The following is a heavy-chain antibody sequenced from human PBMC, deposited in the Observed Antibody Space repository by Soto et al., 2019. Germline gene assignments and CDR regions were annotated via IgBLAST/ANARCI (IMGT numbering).Heavy chain of an antibody. CDR3: ARGRFGDY. CDR1: GYTLTSYG. J-gene: IGHJ4*02. D-gene: IGHD3-10*01. CDR2: ISAHNDNT. V-gene: IGHV1-18*01. Sequence: QVHLVQSGAEVKKPGASVKVSCKCSGYTLTSYGITWVRQAPGQGLEWMGWISAHNDNTDYAQKLQGRVTVTRDTSTSTAYMELRSLRSDDTAVCYCARGRFGDYWGQGALVTFSS.